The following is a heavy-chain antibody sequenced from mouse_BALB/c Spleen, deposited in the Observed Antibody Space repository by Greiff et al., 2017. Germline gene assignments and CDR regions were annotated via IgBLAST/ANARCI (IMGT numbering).Heavy chain of an antibody. CDR2: INSNGGST. V-gene: IGHV5-6-2*01. J-gene: IGHJ3*01. CDR1: GFTFSSYY. CDR3: ARHGGDQAWFAY. Sequence: EVMLVESGGGLVKLGGSLKLSCAASGFTFSSYYMSWVRQTPEKRLELVAAINSNGGSTYYPDTVKGRFTISRDNAKNTLYLQMSSLKSEDTALYYCARHGGDQAWFAYWGQGTLVTVSA.